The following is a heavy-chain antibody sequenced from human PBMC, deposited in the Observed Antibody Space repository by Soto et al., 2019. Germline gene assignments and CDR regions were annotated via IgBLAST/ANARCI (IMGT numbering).Heavy chain of an antibody. J-gene: IGHJ4*02. CDR3: ARGQKYDNYDFDY. CDR1: GGSISSYY. V-gene: IGHV4-59*12. D-gene: IGHD3-22*01. Sequence: SETLSLTCTVSGGSISSYYWSWIRQPPGKGLEWIGYIYYSGSTYYNPSLKSRVTISVDTSKNQFSLKLSSVTAADTAVYYCARGQKYDNYDFDYWGQGTLVTVSS. CDR2: IYYSGST.